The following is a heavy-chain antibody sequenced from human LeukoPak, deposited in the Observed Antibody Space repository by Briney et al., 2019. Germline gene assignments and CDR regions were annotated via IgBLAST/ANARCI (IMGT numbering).Heavy chain of an antibody. CDR1: GSSMNYYY. CDR2: ITYSGST. D-gene: IGHD3-10*01. Sequence: SETLSLTCTVSGSSMNYYYWSWIRQPPGKGLEWIGHITYSGSTDYNPSLRSRVTMSVDTSKNQFSLKLTSVSAADTAMYFCAKTGSLMGRFFDYWGQGIQVIVSS. CDR3: AKTGSLMGRFFDY. J-gene: IGHJ4*02. V-gene: IGHV4-59*01.